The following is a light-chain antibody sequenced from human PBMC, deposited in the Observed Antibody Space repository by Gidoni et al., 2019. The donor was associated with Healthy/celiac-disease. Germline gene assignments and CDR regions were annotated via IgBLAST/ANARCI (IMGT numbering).Light chain of an antibody. CDR1: QGISSA. CDR3: QQFNSYPPV. Sequence: AIQLTQSPSSLSASVGDRVTITCRASQGISSALAWYQQKPGKAPKLLIYDASSLESGVPSRFSGSGSGTDFTLTISSLQPEDFATYYCQQFNSYPPVFAQGTRLEIK. V-gene: IGKV1-13*02. CDR2: DAS. J-gene: IGKJ5*01.